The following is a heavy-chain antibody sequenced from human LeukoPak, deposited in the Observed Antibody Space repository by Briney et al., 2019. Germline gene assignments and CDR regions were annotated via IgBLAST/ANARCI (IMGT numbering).Heavy chain of an antibody. D-gene: IGHD6-13*01. CDR1: GYTFTDYS. Sequence: ASVKVSCKASGYTFTDYSMHWVRQAPGQGLEWMGWINPNSGGTNYAQKFQGRVTMTRDTSISTAYMELSRLRSDDTAVFYCAREEVIAAAAPTLDYWGQGALVTVSS. V-gene: IGHV1-2*02. CDR2: INPNSGGT. J-gene: IGHJ4*02. CDR3: AREEVIAAAAPTLDY.